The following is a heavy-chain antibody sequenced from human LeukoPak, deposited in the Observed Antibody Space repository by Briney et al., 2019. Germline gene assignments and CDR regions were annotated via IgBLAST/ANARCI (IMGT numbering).Heavy chain of an antibody. CDR3: ARDNNDSSGYYYWYFDL. V-gene: IGHV4-30-4*01. Sequence: SETLSLTCTVSGGSISSGDYYWSWIRQPPGKGLEWIGYIYYSGSTYYNPSLKSRVTISVDTSKNQFSLKLSSVTAAGTAVYYCARDNNDSSGYYYWYFDLWGRGTLVTVSS. D-gene: IGHD3-22*01. CDR2: IYYSGST. J-gene: IGHJ2*01. CDR1: GGSISSGDYY.